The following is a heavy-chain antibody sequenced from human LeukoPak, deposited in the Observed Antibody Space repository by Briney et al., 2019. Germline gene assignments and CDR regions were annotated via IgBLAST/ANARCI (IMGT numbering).Heavy chain of an antibody. V-gene: IGHV4-39*07. Sequence: SETLSLTCTVSGGSISSSDFYWGWIRQPPGKGLEWIGSIYYSGSTYYNPSLKSRVTISVDTSKNQFSLKLSSVTAADTAVYYCARVRMVRGVQLNWFDPWGQGTLVTVSS. CDR3: ARVRMVRGVQLNWFDP. CDR2: IYYSGST. D-gene: IGHD3-10*01. CDR1: GGSISSSDFY. J-gene: IGHJ5*02.